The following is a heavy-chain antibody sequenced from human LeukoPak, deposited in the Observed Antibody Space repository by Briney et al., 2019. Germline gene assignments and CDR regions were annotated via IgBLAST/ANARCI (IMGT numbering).Heavy chain of an antibody. D-gene: IGHD3-3*01. V-gene: IGHV3-23*01. J-gene: IGHJ4*02. CDR1: VFTFSSYS. CDR3: AKDLQVLRFLEWSYPSAYFDY. CDR2: ISGSGGST. Sequence: GGSLRLSCAASVFTFSSYSMSWVRQAPGKGLEWVSAISGSGGSTYYADSVKGRFTISRDNSKNTLYLQMNSLRAEDTAVYYCAKDLQVLRFLEWSYPSAYFDYWGQGTLVTVSS.